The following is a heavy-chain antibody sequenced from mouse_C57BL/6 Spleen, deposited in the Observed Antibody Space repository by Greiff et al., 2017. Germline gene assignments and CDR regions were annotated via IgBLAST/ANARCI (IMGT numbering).Heavy chain of an antibody. J-gene: IGHJ2*01. CDR1: GFTFTDYY. Sequence: EVKLVESGGGLVQPVGSLSLSCAASGFTFTDYYMSWVRQPPGKALEWLGFIRNKANGYTTEYSASVKGRFTISRDNSQSILYLQMNALRAEDSATYYCARYKVYFDYWGQGTTLTVSS. V-gene: IGHV7-3*01. CDR3: ARYKVYFDY. CDR2: IRNKANGYTT.